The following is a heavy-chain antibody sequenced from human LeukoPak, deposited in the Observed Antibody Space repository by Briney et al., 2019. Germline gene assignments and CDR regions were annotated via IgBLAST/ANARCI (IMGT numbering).Heavy chain of an antibody. D-gene: IGHD2-2*01. V-gene: IGHV4-59*12. CDR2: IYYSGNT. J-gene: IGHJ6*02. CDR1: GGSISNYF. Sequence: PSETLSLTCTVSGGSISNYFWTWIRQPPGKGLEWIGYIYYSGNTNYNPSLQSRVTISVDTSKNQFSLKLSSVTAADTAVYYCAREVWRYCSSTSCSGYYYGMDVWGQGTTVTVSS. CDR3: AREVWRYCSSTSCSGYYYGMDV.